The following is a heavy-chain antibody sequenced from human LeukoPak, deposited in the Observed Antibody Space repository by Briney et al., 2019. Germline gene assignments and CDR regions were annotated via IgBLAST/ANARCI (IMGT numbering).Heavy chain of an antibody. CDR2: ISSSSSYI. V-gene: IGHV3-21*04. J-gene: IGHJ4*02. D-gene: IGHD3-22*01. CDR1: GFTFSSYS. CDR3: AKTFYYDSTFPGPFDY. Sequence: GGSLRLSCAASGFTFSSYSMNWVRQAPGKGLEWVSSISSSSSYIYYADSVKGRFTISRDNAKNSLYLQMNSLRAEDTAVYYCAKTFYYDSTFPGPFDYWGQGTLVTASS.